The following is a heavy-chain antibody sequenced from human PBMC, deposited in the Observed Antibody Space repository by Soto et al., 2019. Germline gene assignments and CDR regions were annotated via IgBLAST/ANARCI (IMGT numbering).Heavy chain of an antibody. CDR1: GGSISSYY. Sequence: SETLSLTCTVSGGSISSYYWSWIRQPPGKGLEWIGYIYYSGSTNYNPSLKSRVTISVDTSKNQFSLKLSSVTAADTAVYYCARVPASDDSSGYYRQELYYFDYWGQGTLVTVS. V-gene: IGHV4-59*01. J-gene: IGHJ4*02. CDR3: ARVPASDDSSGYYRQELYYFDY. CDR2: IYYSGST. D-gene: IGHD3-22*01.